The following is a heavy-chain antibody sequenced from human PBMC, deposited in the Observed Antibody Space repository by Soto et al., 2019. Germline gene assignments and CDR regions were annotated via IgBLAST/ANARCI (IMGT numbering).Heavy chain of an antibody. V-gene: IGHV1-69*02. CDR1: GGTFSSYT. D-gene: IGHD2-2*01. CDR3: ARPIVVVPAADPLLRYFDWPRGAIVDDI. Sequence: ASVKVSCKASGGTFSSYTISWVRQAPGQGLEWMGRIIPILGIANYAQKFQGRVTITADKSTSTAYMELSSLRSEDTAVYYCARPIVVVPAADPLLRYFDWPRGAIVDDIWGQGTMVTVSS. J-gene: IGHJ3*02. CDR2: IIPILGIA.